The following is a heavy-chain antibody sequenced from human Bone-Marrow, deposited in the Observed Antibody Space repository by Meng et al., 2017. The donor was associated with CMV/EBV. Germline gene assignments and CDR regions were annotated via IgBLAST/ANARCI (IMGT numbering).Heavy chain of an antibody. J-gene: IGHJ3*02. CDR3: ARHVKTGGAFDI. CDR1: GYSFTSYW. V-gene: IGHV5-51*01. Sequence: GGSLRLSCKGSGYSFTSYWIGWVRQMPGKGLEWMGIIYPGDSDTRYSPYFQGQVTISADKSISTAYLQWNSLKASDTAIYYCARHVKTGGAFDIWGQGTMVTVSS. CDR2: IYPGDSDT.